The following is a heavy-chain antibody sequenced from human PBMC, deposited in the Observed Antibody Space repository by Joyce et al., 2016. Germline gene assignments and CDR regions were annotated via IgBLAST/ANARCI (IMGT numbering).Heavy chain of an antibody. CDR1: GSTLSSSS. CDR2: ISGTSYYI. CDR3: ARGGISYYYAMDV. J-gene: IGHJ6*02. V-gene: IGHV3-21*01. D-gene: IGHD3-16*01. Sequence: QLVESGGGVVKPGGSLRLSCEASGSTLSSSSMSWFREAPGKGLEWVAAISGTSYYIFHAETVRGRFTVARDNAKKTLYLQVNSLRAEDSAVFYCARGGISYYYAMDVWGQGTTVTVSS.